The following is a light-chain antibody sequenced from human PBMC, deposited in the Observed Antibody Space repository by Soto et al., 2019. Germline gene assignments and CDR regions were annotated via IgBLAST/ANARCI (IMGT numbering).Light chain of an antibody. CDR3: CSYAGSYTGV. CDR1: SSDVGTYNF. Sequence: QSALTQPASVSGSPGQSITISCTGTSSDVGTYNFVSWYQHHPGKAPKVIIYDVTKRPSGVSARFFGSKSGNTASLTISGLQAEDESDYYCCSYAGSYTGVFGGGTKLTVL. J-gene: IGLJ3*02. CDR2: DVT. V-gene: IGLV2-23*02.